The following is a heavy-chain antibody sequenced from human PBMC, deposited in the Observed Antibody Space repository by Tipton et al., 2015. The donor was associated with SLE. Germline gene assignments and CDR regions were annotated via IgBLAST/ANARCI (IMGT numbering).Heavy chain of an antibody. CDR1: GGSISSHY. CDR2: IYYSGST. V-gene: IGHV4-59*11. J-gene: IGHJ3*02. Sequence: TLSLTCTVSGGSISSHYWSWIRQPPGKGLEWIGYIYYSGSTNYNPSLKSRVTISVDTSKNQFSLKLSSVTAADTAVYYCARDDGDSYRDALDIWGQGTMVTVSS. D-gene: IGHD4-17*01. CDR3: ARDDGDSYRDALDI.